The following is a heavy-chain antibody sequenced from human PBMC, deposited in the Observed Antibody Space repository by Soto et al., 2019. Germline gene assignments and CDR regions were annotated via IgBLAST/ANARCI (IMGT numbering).Heavy chain of an antibody. Sequence: PSETLSLTCTVSGGSISSGGYYWSWIRQHPGKGLEWIGYIYYSGSTYCNPSLKSRVTISVDTSKNQFSLKLSSVTAADTAVYYCASSLRNYYYGMDVWGQGTTVTVSS. CDR1: GGSISSGGYY. CDR3: ASSLRNYYYGMDV. V-gene: IGHV4-31*02. D-gene: IGHD4-17*01. J-gene: IGHJ6*02. CDR2: IYYSGST.